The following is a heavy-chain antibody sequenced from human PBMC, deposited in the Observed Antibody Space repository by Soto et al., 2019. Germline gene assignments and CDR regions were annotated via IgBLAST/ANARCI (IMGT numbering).Heavy chain of an antibody. V-gene: IGHV3-30*18. CDR2: ISAGGNTK. CDR3: RKDSGVESYVAYFDP. Sequence: QVQLVESGGGVVQPGTSLRLACAASGFTLSNIGMLWVRQAPGKGLEWVAVISAGGNTKYYADSVKGRFTISRDNARKALCRQRNSLRTAHTARYESRKDSGVESYVAYFDPFRQGRLVSVST. D-gene: IGHD1-26*01. CDR1: GFTLSNIG. J-gene: IGHJ4*02.